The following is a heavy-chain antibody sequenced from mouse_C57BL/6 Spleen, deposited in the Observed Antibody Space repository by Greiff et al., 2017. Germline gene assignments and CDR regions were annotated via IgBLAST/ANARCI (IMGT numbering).Heavy chain of an antibody. CDR1: GYTFTDYE. CDR3: TRCSSYDYAMDY. V-gene: IGHV1-15*01. D-gene: IGHD1-1*01. J-gene: IGHJ4*01. CDR2: IDPETGGT. Sequence: VQGVESGAELVRPGASVTLSCKASGYTFTDYEMHWVKQTPVHGLEWIGAIDPETGGTAYNQKFKGKAILSADKSSSTAYMELRSLTSEDSAVYYCTRCSSYDYAMDYWGQGTSVTVSS.